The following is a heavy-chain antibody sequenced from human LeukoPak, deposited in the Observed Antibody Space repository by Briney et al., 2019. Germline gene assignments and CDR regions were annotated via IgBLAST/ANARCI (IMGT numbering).Heavy chain of an antibody. J-gene: IGHJ6*02. CDR2: IPYDGRNK. CDR1: GFNFSSYA. D-gene: IGHD3-3*01. V-gene: IGHV3-30-3*01. Sequence: PGGSLRLLCSAFGFNFSSYAMHWVRQAPGKGLEWVAVIPYDGRNKYYADSVTGRFTIPRDNSKHTLYLQMNSLRAEDTAVYYCARDPPSSYYDFWNGYQPNYYYYGMDGWGQGTTVTVSS. CDR3: ARDPPSSYYDFWNGYQPNYYYYGMDG.